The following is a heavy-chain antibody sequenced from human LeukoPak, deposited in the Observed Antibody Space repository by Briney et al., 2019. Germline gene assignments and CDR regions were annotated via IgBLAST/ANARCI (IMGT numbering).Heavy chain of an antibody. CDR2: IIPIFGTA. CDR1: GGTFSSYA. J-gene: IGHJ4*02. D-gene: IGHD3-10*01. Sequence: ASVKVSCKASGGTFSSYAISWVRQAPGQGLEWMGGIIPIFGTANYAQKFQGRVTITTDTSTSTAYMELRSLRSDDTAVYYCARAWFGELDGDYWGQGTLVTVSS. V-gene: IGHV1-69*05. CDR3: ARAWFGELDGDY.